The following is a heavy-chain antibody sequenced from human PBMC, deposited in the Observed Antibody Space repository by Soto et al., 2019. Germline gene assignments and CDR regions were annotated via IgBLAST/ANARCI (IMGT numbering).Heavy chain of an antibody. Sequence: GGSLRLSCAASGFTFSSYSMNWVRQAPGKGLEWVSSISSSSSYIYYADSVKGRFTISRDNAKNSLYLQMNSLRAEDTAVYYCARVAVADPYYYYYGKDVWGQGTTVTVSS. CDR3: ARVAVADPYYYYYGKDV. D-gene: IGHD6-19*01. V-gene: IGHV3-21*01. CDR2: ISSSSSYI. J-gene: IGHJ6*02. CDR1: GFTFSSYS.